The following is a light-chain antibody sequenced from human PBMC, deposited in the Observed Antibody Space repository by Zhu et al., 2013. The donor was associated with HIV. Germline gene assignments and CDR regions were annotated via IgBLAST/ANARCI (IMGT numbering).Light chain of an antibody. J-gene: IGKJ2*01. CDR2: EAT. CDR3: QQYNNFRYT. Sequence: DIQMTQSPSTLSASVGDRVTITCRASQSISNWLAWYQQKPGKVPQLLIYEATTLEGGVPSRFSGSGSGTEFTLTINSLQPDDFATYYCQQYNNFRYTFGQGTKLEIK. CDR1: QSISNW. V-gene: IGKV1-5*03.